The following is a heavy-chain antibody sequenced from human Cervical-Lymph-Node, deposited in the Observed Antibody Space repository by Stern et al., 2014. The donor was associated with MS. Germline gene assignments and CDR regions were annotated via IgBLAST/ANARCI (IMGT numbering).Heavy chain of an antibody. V-gene: IGHV3-11*06. Sequence: VQLVESGGGLVKPGGSLRLSCAAYGFNFSGYYMSWIPQDPGKGVEVVSSISSSSSSTNYADSVKGRFTISRDNAKNSLYLQMNSLRAEDTAVYYCARAGATNGVRAFDIWGQGTMVTVSS. CDR3: ARAGATNGVRAFDI. CDR1: GFNFSGYY. CDR2: ISSSSSST. D-gene: IGHD1-26*01. J-gene: IGHJ3*02.